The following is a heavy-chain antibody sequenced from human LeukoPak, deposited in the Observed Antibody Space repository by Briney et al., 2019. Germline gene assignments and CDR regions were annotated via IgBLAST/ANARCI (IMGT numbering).Heavy chain of an antibody. CDR3: AGAGGGHHFRSAVNWFDP. CDR1: GGSISSYY. D-gene: IGHD5-12*01. V-gene: IGHV4-59*01. Sequence: PSETLSLTCTVSGGSISSYYWSWIRQPPGKGLEWIGYIYYSGSTNYNPSLKSRVTISVDTSKNQFSLKLSSVTAADPAVYYCAGAGGGHHFRSAVNWFDPLGQGTLVTVSS. J-gene: IGHJ5*02. CDR2: IYYSGST.